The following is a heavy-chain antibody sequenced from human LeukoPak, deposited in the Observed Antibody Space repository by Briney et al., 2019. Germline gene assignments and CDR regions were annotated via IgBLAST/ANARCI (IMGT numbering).Heavy chain of an antibody. CDR3: ARGKSSSWYWEFDY. V-gene: IGHV4-34*01. CDR2: INHSGST. J-gene: IGHJ4*02. Sequence: SETLSLTCAVYGGSFSGYYWSWIRQPPGKGLEWIGEINHSGSTNYNPSLKSRVTISVDKSKNQFSLKLSSVTAADTAVYYCARGKSSSWYWEFDYWGQGTLVTVSS. CDR1: GGSFSGYY. D-gene: IGHD6-13*01.